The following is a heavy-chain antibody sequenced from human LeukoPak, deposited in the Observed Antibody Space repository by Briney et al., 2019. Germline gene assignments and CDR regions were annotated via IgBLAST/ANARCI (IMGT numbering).Heavy chain of an antibody. D-gene: IGHD3-10*01. J-gene: IGHJ6*02. CDR3: AKEGSGSLTYYYYGMDV. CDR2: ISGSGGST. V-gene: IGHV3-23*01. Sequence: GGSLRLSCAASGFTFSSYAMSWVRQAPGKGLEWVSAISGSGGSTYYADSVKGRFTISRDNSKNTLYLQMNSLRAEDTAVYYCAKEGSGSLTYYYYGMDVWGQGTTVTVSS. CDR1: GFTFSSYA.